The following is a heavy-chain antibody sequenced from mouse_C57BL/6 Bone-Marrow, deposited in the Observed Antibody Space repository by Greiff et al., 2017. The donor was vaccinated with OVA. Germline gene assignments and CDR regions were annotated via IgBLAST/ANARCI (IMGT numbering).Heavy chain of an antibody. CDR1: EYEFPSHD. CDR3: ARQPRYSNYEGGYYAMDY. V-gene: IGHV5-2*01. J-gene: IGHJ4*01. D-gene: IGHD2-5*01. Sequence: EVQGVESGGGLVQPGESLKLSCESNEYEFPSHDMSWVRKTPEKRLELVAAINSDGGSTYYPDTMERRFIISRDNTKKTLYLQMSRLRSEDTALYYCARQPRYSNYEGGYYAMDYWGQGTSVTVSS. CDR2: INSDGGST.